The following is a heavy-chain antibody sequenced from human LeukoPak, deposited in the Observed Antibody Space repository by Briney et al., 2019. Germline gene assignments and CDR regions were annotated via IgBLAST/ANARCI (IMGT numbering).Heavy chain of an antibody. J-gene: IGHJ6*02. V-gene: IGHV1-2*02. CDR2: INPNSGGT. CDR3: ASVSLPGDDYYDSSALTSLYYYYGMDV. Sequence: GASVKVSCKASGYTFTGYYMHWVRQAPGQGLEWMGWINPNSGGTNYARKFQGRVTMTRDTSISTAYMELSRLRSDDTAVYYCASVSLPGDDYYDSSALTSLYYYYGMDVWGQGTTVTVSS. D-gene: IGHD3-22*01. CDR1: GYTFTGYY.